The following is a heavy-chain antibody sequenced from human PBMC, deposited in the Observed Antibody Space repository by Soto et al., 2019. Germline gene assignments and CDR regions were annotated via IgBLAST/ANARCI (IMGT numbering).Heavy chain of an antibody. V-gene: IGHV5-51*01. CDR3: ARRLSTGWFFDF. J-gene: IGHJ4*02. CDR1: GYSFTSYW. CDR2: IYPGDSDT. Sequence: GESLKISCKGSGYSFTSYWIGWVRQMPGKGLEWMGIIYPGDSDTRYSPSFQGQVAFSADKSISTAYLQWSGLKASDTAIYYCARRLSTGWFFDFWGQGTRVTVS. D-gene: IGHD6-19*01.